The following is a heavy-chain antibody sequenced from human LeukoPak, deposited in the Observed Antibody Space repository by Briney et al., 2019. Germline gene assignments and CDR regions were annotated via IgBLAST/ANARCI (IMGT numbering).Heavy chain of an antibody. Sequence: GGSLRLSCAASGFTFSSYGMHWVRQTPGKRLEWVSLISWDANSAYYAGSVKGRFTISRDNSENSLYLQLNSLRTEDTALYYCAKDGRHRHFYSNKAGGGGLDSWGQGTLVTVSS. CDR1: GFTFSSYG. CDR3: AKDGRHRHFYSNKAGGGGLDS. J-gene: IGHJ4*02. CDR2: ISWDANSA. V-gene: IGHV3-43*01. D-gene: IGHD4-11*01.